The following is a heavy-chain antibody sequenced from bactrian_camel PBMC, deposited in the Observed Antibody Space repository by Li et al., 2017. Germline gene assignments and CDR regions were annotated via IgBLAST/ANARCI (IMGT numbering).Heavy chain of an antibody. CDR2: LSPSGDSP. V-gene: IGHV3S35*01. CDR1: GFTFSIYG. CDR3: VRSLAWGIFPY. D-gene: IGHD5*01. Sequence: VQLVESGGGLVQPGGSLRLSCVTTGFTFSIYGMRWIRQAPGKGLEWVSSLSPSGDSPSYPDSVKGRFTVSRDNAKNTVYLQMNSLKPEDTAAYYCVRSLAWGIFPYWGQGTQVTVS. J-gene: IGHJ4*01.